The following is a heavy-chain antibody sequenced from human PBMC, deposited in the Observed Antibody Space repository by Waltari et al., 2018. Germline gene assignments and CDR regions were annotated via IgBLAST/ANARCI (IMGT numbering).Heavy chain of an antibody. J-gene: IGHJ4*02. Sequence: FSEYYMHWVRQAPGQGLEWMGWINPNSESTKYAQKFQGRVTLTRDTSINTVYMELSSLRSDDTALYYCARDGSFDFWGQGTLVTVSS. V-gene: IGHV1-2*02. CDR2: INPNSEST. CDR3: ARDGSFDF. CDR1: FSEYY.